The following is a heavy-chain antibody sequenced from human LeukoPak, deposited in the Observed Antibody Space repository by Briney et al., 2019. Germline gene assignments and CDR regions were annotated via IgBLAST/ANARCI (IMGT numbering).Heavy chain of an antibody. CDR2: ILSGGTVT. D-gene: IGHD3-9*01. Sequence: GGSLRLSCAASGFTFSDFYMSWIRQAPGKGLQWVSYILSGGTVTCYGDSVKGRFTISRDNAKNSLYLQMNSLRAEDTAVYFCARFYFGKLDIWGQGTMVTVSS. CDR1: GFTFSDFY. V-gene: IGHV3-11*01. CDR3: ARFYFGKLDI. J-gene: IGHJ3*02.